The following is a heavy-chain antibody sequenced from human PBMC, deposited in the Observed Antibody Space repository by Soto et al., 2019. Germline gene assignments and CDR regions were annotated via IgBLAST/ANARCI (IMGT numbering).Heavy chain of an antibody. CDR3: ARDWSYYYDSSGPIAV. CDR1: GGTFSSYA. Sequence: QVQLVQSGAEVKKPGSSVKVSCTASGGTFSSYAISWVRQAPGQGLEWMGGIIPIFGTANYAQKFQGSVTITADESTSTVYMELSGMSSENTAVYYCARDWSYYYDSSGPIAVWGQGPLVTVSS. CDR2: IIPIFGTA. J-gene: IGHJ4*02. V-gene: IGHV1-69*01. D-gene: IGHD3-22*01.